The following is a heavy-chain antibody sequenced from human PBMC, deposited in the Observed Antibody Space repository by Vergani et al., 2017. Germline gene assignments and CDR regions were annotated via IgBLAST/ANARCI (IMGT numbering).Heavy chain of an antibody. J-gene: IGHJ6*03. CDR3: ARGRREYVPLYYYYYMDV. D-gene: IGHD3-10*01. CDR2: IYYSGST. Sequence: QVQLQQWGAGLLKPSETLSLTCAVYGGSFSGYYWSWIRQHPGKGLEWIGYIYYSGSTYYNPSLKSRVTISVDTSKNQFSLKLSSVTAADTAVYYCARGRREYVPLYYYYYMDVWGKGTTVTVSS. V-gene: IGHV4-34*01. CDR1: GGSFSGYY.